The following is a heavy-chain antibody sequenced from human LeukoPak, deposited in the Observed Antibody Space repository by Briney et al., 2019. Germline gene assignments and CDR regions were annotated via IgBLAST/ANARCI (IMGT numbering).Heavy chain of an antibody. D-gene: IGHD1-26*01. J-gene: IGHJ4*02. CDR2: ISYDGSNK. CDR3: AKSGEVGASSPLDFDY. Sequence: GGSLRLSCAASGFTFSSYAMHWVRQAPGKGLEWVAVISYDGSNKYYADSVKGRFTISRDNSKNTLYLQMNSLRAEDTALYYCAKSGEVGASSPLDFDYWGQGTLVTVSS. CDR1: GFTFSSYA. V-gene: IGHV3-30-3*01.